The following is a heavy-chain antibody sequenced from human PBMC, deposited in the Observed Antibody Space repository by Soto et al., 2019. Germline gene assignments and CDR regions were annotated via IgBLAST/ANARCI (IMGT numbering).Heavy chain of an antibody. CDR2: ISGSGGST. J-gene: IGHJ4*02. CDR1: GFTFSSYA. D-gene: IGHD3-22*01. V-gene: IGHV3-23*01. Sequence: GGSLRLSCAASGFTFSSYAMSWFRQAPGKGLEWVSAISGSGGSTYYADSVKGRFTISRDNSKNTLYLQMNSLRAEDTAVYYCAKVRDSYDSSGYYFQYYFDYWGQGPLVTVSS. CDR3: AKVRDSYDSSGYYFQYYFDY.